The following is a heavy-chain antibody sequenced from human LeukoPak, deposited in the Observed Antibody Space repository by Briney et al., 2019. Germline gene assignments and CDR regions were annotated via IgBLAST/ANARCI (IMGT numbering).Heavy chain of an antibody. D-gene: IGHD5-12*01. CDR3: ATDNKRSSSDY. CDR2: INPNTAAT. J-gene: IGHJ4*02. CDR1: GYTFADYY. V-gene: IGHV1-2*02. Sequence: ASVKVSCKASGYTFADYYMHWVRQAPGRGLEWMGWINPNTAATNYAQKFQGRVTMTGDTSISTVYVELSSLRSDDTAVYYCATDNKRSSSDYWGQGTLVTVSS.